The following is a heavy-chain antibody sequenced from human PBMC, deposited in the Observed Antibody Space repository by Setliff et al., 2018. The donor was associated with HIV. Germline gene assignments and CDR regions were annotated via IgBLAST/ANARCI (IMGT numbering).Heavy chain of an antibody. D-gene: IGHD2-21*02. CDR2: IYTGGNA. Sequence: LTCTVSGDSISSGSHYWSWIRQPAGKGLEWIGHIYTGGNANYNPSLQSRVTISVDTSKNQFSLSLSSVTAADTAVYYCAGSVVVTAIPPIFDYWGQGTLVTVSS. CDR3: AGSVVVTAIPPIFDY. J-gene: IGHJ4*02. V-gene: IGHV4-61*09. CDR1: GDSISSGSHY.